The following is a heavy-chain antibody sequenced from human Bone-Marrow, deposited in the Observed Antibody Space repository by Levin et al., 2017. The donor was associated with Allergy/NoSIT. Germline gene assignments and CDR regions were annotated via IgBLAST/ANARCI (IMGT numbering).Heavy chain of an antibody. Sequence: GEPLKISCAASGFAFNTYPMNWVRQAPGKGPECVAFISSDESIKYYADSVKGRSTISRDNSKNTLYLQMDSLRPEDTALYYCAKNWGMDTWGQGTLVTVSS. D-gene: IGHD3-16*01. V-gene: IGHV3-30-3*02. CDR3: AKNWGMDT. J-gene: IGHJ4*02. CDR1: GFAFNTYP. CDR2: ISSDESIK.